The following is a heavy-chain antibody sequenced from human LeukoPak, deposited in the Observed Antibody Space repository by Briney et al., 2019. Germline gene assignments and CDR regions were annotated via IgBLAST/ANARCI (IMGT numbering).Heavy chain of an antibody. Sequence: SETLSLTCTVSGGSISSYYWSWIRQPAGKGLEWIGRIYTSGSTTYNPSLKSRVTMSVGTSKNQFSLKLNSVTAADTAVYYCARLRPPTSDCNSSTCYFDYWGQGTLVTVSS. V-gene: IGHV4-4*07. J-gene: IGHJ4*02. D-gene: IGHD2/OR15-2a*01. CDR3: ARLRPPTSDCNSSTCYFDY. CDR1: GGSISSYY. CDR2: IYTSGST.